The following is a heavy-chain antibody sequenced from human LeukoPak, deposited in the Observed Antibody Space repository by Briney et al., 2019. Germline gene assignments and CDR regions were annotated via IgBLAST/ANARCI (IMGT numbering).Heavy chain of an antibody. J-gene: IGHJ4*02. CDR1: GGSFSGYY. CDR2: INHSGST. Sequence: SETLSLTCAVYGGSFSGYYWSWIRQPPGKGLEWIGEINHSGSTNYNPSLKSRVTISVDTSKNQFSLKLNSVTAADTAVYYCASTYYDFWSSPNYFDYWGQGTLVTVSS. V-gene: IGHV4-34*01. CDR3: ASTYYDFWSSPNYFDY. D-gene: IGHD3-3*01.